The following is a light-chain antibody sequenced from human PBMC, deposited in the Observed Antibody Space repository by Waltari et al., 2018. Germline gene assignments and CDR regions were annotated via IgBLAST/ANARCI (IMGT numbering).Light chain of an antibody. CDR2: RNN. CDR1: SSNIGSNF. V-gene: IGLV1-47*01. J-gene: IGLJ3*02. CDR3: AAWDDSLNGVV. Sequence: QSVMTQPPSASATPGQRVIISCSGSSSNIGSNFVYWYQHFPGTAPKLLIYRNNQRPSGGPDRFAGSKAGTSASLAISGLRSEEEAGYYCAAWDDSLNGVVFGGGTKLTVL.